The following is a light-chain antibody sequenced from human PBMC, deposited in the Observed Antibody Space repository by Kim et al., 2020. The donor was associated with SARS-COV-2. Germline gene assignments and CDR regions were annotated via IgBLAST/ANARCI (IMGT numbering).Light chain of an antibody. J-gene: IGKJ2*03. CDR3: LQDYIYPYS. CDR2: AAS. V-gene: IGKV1-6*01. CDR1: QGIRND. Sequence: SASVGGRVTITCWARQGIRNDLGWYQQKAGKAPKLLIYAASSLQNGVPSRFSGSGSGTDFTLTISSLQPEDFATYYCLQDYIYPYSFGQGTKLEI.